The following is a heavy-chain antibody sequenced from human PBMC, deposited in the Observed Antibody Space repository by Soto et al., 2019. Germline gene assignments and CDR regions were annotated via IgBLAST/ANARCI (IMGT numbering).Heavy chain of an antibody. Sequence: QVQLVQSGAEVKKPGASVKVSCKASGYTFTSYYMHWVRQAPGQGLEWMGIINPSGGSTSYAQKFQGRVTMTSDTSTSTVYMELSSLRSEDTAVYYCARARNVQHYYYGMDVWGQGTTVTVSS. CDR2: INPSGGST. V-gene: IGHV1-46*01. J-gene: IGHJ6*02. CDR3: ARARNVQHYYYGMDV. D-gene: IGHD2-8*01. CDR1: GYTFTSYY.